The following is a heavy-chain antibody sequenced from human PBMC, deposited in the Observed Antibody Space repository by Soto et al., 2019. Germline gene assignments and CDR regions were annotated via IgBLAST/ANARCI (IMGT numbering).Heavy chain of an antibody. CDR1: GGTFSSYA. Sequence: SVKVSCKASGGTFSSYAISWVRQAPGQGLEWMGGIIPIFGTANYAQKFQGRVTITADESTSTAYTELSSLRSEDTAVYYCASTTVTTNWFDPWGQGTLVTVSS. D-gene: IGHD4-4*01. V-gene: IGHV1-69*13. J-gene: IGHJ5*02. CDR3: ASTTVTTNWFDP. CDR2: IIPIFGTA.